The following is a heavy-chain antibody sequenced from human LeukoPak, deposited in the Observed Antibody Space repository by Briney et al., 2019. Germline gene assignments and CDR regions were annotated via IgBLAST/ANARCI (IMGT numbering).Heavy chain of an antibody. CDR2: MNPNSGNT. CDR3: AREDYYDSGSFDP. D-gene: IGHD3-22*01. J-gene: IGHJ5*02. CDR1: GHTFTSYD. V-gene: IGHV1-8*02. Sequence: ASVKVSCKASGHTFTSYDINWVRQATGQGLEWMGWMNPNSGNTAYAQKFQGGVTMTRNTSISTAYMELSSLRSEDTAVYYCAREDYYDSGSFDPWGQRTLVTVYS.